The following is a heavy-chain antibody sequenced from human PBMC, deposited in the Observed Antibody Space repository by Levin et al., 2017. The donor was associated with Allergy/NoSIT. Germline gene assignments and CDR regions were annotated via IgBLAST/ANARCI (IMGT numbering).Heavy chain of an antibody. D-gene: IGHD3-10*01. CDR2: ISWNSGSI. Sequence: SLKISCAASGFTFDDYAMHWVRQAPGKGLEWVSGISWNSGSISYADSVKGRFTISRDNAKNSLYLQMNRLRTEDTALYYCARDNIGLPDAFDIWDQGTMVIVSS. V-gene: IGHV3-9*01. CDR1: GFTFDDYA. CDR3: ARDNIGLPDAFDI. J-gene: IGHJ3*02.